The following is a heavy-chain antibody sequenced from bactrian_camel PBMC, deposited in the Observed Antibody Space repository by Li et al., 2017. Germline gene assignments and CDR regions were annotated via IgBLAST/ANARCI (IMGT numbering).Heavy chain of an antibody. Sequence: HVQLVESGGGSVQAGGSLRLSCTASASLSLVCMGWFRQASGKEREGVSFISVNIAGGSPYYADSVKGRFTISQDNEKNAVILQMNSLQPNDTAVYYCAARGLTVRRLCFVGNLWGKGTQVTVS. CDR1: ASLSLVC. CDR3: AARGLTVRRLCFVGNL. D-gene: IGHD4*01. J-gene: IGHJ4*01. CDR2: ISVNIAGGSP. V-gene: IGHV3S63*01.